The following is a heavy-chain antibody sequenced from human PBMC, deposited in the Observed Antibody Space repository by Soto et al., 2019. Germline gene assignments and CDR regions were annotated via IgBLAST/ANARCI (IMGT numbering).Heavy chain of an antibody. Sequence: SETLSLTCTVSGGSISSYYWSWIRQPPGKGLEWIGYIYYSGSTNYNPSLKSRVTISVDTSKNQFSLKLSSVTAADTAVYYCARSGYCSGGSCGLDYWGQGTLVTVSS. CDR1: GGSISSYY. D-gene: IGHD2-15*01. V-gene: IGHV4-59*01. CDR2: IYYSGST. CDR3: ARSGYCSGGSCGLDY. J-gene: IGHJ4*02.